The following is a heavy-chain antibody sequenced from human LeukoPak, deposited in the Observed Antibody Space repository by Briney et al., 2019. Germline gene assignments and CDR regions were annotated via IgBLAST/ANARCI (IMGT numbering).Heavy chain of an antibody. CDR1: GFTFSSYA. Sequence: GGSLRLSCAASGFTFSSYAMHWVRQAPGKGLEWVAVISYDGSNKYYADSVKGRFTISRDNSKNTLYLQMNSLRAEDTAVYYCARPRGYSYGLVLSAEFDYWGQGTLVTVSS. V-gene: IGHV3-30-3*01. CDR3: ARPRGYSYGLVLSAEFDY. CDR2: ISYDGSNK. D-gene: IGHD5-18*01. J-gene: IGHJ4*02.